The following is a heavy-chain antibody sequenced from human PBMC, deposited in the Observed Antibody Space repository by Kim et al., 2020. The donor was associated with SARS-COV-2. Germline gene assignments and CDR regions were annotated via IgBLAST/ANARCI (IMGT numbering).Heavy chain of an antibody. Sequence: GGSLRLSCMPSGFSVSNTYMTWVRQAPGKGLEWVSVLYDNGPAYYADFVKGRFTISRDISTNTLYLQINTARPDDTAVYYCARDNTALRYYGSPTNGGTAGGLDVWGQGTTVTVSS. CDR3: ARDNTALRYYGSPTNGGTAGGLDV. J-gene: IGHJ6*02. V-gene: IGHV3-66*03. CDR1: GFSVSNTY. D-gene: IGHD3-10*01. CDR2: LYDNGPA.